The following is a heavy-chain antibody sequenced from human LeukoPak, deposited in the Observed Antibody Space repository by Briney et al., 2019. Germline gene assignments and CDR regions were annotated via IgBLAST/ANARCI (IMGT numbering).Heavy chain of an antibody. D-gene: IGHD4-17*01. CDR1: GFTFSSYW. CDR2: INAHGTST. J-gene: IGHJ3*02. CDR3: TFSSYGDHIGVDAFDM. Sequence: GGSLRLSCAASGFTFSSYWMHWVRQAPGKGPVWVSRINAHGTSTNYADSVKGRFTISRDNTKNTVYLQMNSLSAEDTAMYYCTFSSYGDHIGVDAFDMWGQGTMVTVSS. V-gene: IGHV3-74*01.